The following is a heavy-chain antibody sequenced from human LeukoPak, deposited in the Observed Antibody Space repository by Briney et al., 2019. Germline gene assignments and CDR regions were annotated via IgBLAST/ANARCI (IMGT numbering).Heavy chain of an antibody. V-gene: IGHV3-30-3*01. Sequence: PGRSLRLSCAASGFTFSTYAMHWVRQAPGKGLEWVAIISYDGSNKYYADSVKGRFTISRDNSENTLYLQMNSLRAEDTAVFYCARDLGGWQEFDYWGQGTLVTVSS. D-gene: IGHD6-19*01. CDR3: ARDLGGWQEFDY. CDR1: GFTFSTYA. J-gene: IGHJ4*02. CDR2: ISYDGSNK.